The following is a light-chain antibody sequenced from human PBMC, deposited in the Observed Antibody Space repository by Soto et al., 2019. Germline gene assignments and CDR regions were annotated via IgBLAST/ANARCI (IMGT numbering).Light chain of an antibody. Sequence: QSALTQPPSASGTPGQRVTISCSGSSSNIGSNTVNWHQQLPGTAPKLLIYSNNQRPSGVPDRFSGSKSGTSASLAISGLQSEDEADYYCAVWDDSLNGWVFGGGTKVTVL. CDR2: SNN. CDR3: AVWDDSLNGWV. J-gene: IGLJ3*02. CDR1: SSNIGSNT. V-gene: IGLV1-44*01.